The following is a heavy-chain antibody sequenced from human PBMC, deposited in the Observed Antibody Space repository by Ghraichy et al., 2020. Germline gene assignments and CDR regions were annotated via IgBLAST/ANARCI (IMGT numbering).Heavy chain of an antibody. CDR2: SHHSGST. CDR1: GYSISSGYY. CDR3: ATYSGGTQREKFDY. Sequence: SETLSLTCAVSGYSISSGYYWSWIRQPPGKGLEWIASSHHSGSTYYNSSLKSRLTISVDASKNQFSLRLNSVTAADTAVYYCATYSGGTQREKFDYWGQGTLVTVSS. D-gene: IGHD2-21*01. V-gene: IGHV4-38-2*01. J-gene: IGHJ4*02.